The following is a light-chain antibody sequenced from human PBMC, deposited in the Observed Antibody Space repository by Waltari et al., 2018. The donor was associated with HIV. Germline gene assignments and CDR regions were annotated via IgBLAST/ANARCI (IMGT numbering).Light chain of an antibody. CDR3: CSFAGSGTWV. V-gene: IGLV2-23*01. Sequence: QSDLTQPASVSGSPGQSITISCTGTSRDTGNYKLVPWYQHHPGNAPKVIIYEGNKRPSGVSHRFSGSKSGNAASLTISGRQAEDEADYYCCSFAGSGTWVFGGGTKVTVL. CDR2: EGN. J-gene: IGLJ3*02. CDR1: SRDTGNYKL.